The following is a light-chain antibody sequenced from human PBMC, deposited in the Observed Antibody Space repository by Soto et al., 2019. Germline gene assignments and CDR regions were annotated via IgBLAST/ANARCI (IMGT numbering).Light chain of an antibody. V-gene: IGLV1-51*01. CDR2: ENN. Sequence: QSVLTQPPSVSAAPGQKVTISCSGSSSNIGNNYVSWYQQLPGTAPKLLIYENNKRPSGIPDRFSGSKSGTSATLGITGLQTGDEADYYCGPWDSSLSAYVFGSGTKVTVL. CDR1: SSNIGNNY. CDR3: GPWDSSLSAYV. J-gene: IGLJ1*01.